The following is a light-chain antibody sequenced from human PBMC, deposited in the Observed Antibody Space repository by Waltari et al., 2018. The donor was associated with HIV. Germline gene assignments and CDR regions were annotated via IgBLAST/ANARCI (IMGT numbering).Light chain of an antibody. CDR2: ENN. CDR1: SSNLGDNY. CDR3: GTWDTSLTSGYV. Sequence: QSVLTQPPSVSAAPGQKAPISCPGTSSNLGDNYVSWFQQLPGTAPKLLIYENNQRPSGIPDRFSGSKSATSATLDITGLQTGDEADYYCGTWDTSLTSGYVFGTGTKVTVL. J-gene: IGLJ1*01. V-gene: IGLV1-51*02.